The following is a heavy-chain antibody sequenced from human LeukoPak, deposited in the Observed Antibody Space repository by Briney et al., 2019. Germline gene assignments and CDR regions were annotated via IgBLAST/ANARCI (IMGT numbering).Heavy chain of an antibody. CDR2: MNPNSGNT. V-gene: IGHV1-8*03. CDR3: ARGVVWFDP. Sequence: GASVRVSCKASGYTFTSYDINWVRQATGQGLEWMRWMNPNSGNTGYAQKFQGRVTITRNTSISTAYMELSSLRSEDTAVYYCARGVVWFDPWGQGTLVTVSS. CDR1: GYTFTSYD. J-gene: IGHJ5*02.